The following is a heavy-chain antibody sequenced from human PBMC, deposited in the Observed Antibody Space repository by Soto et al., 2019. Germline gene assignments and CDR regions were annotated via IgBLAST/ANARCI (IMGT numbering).Heavy chain of an antibody. CDR3: ARTTIVVVITFDY. J-gene: IGHJ4*02. D-gene: IGHD3-22*01. Sequence: SETLSLTCTVSGGSLTSYYWSWIRQPPGGGLEWIGYIYYSGSTNYNPSLKSRVTMSVDASKNQFSLKLTSVTAADTAVYYCARTTIVVVITFDYWGQGTLVTVSS. CDR2: IYYSGST. CDR1: GGSLTSYY. V-gene: IGHV4-59*12.